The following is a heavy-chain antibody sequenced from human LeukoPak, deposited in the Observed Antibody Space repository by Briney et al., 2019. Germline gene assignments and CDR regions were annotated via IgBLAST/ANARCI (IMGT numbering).Heavy chain of an antibody. CDR1: GFSISSYW. V-gene: IGHV3-74*01. D-gene: IGHD6-13*01. CDR2: IKTDGSRT. CDR3: ARDQQQLVRKDFDY. J-gene: IGHJ4*02. Sequence: GGSLRLSCAASGFSISSYWMHWVRQAPGKGLAWVSHIKTDGSRTNYADSVKGRFTISRDNAKNSLYLQMNSLRAEDTAVYYCARDQQQLVRKDFDYWGQGTLVTVSS.